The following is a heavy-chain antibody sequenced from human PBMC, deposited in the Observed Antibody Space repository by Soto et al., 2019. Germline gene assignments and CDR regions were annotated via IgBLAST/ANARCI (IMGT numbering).Heavy chain of an antibody. CDR2: LSAPGASP. CDR3: ARPLDTAMARLDFLG. CDR1: GFTFNNYA. D-gene: IGHD5-18*01. J-gene: IGHJ4*02. V-gene: IGHV3-23*01. Sequence: EVQLLESGGGLVQPGGSLRLSCAASGFTFNNYAMSWVRQAPGKGLEWVSALSAPGASPYYADSVRGRFTISRDNRKNTVYLQMNGLRFEDTAIYYSARPLDTAMARLDFLGWGQGTLVTVSS.